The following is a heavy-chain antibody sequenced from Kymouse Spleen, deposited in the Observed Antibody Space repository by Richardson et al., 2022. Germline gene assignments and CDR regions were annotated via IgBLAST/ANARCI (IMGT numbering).Heavy chain of an antibody. V-gene: IGHV3-15*01. Sequence: EVQLVESGGGLVKPGGSLRLSCAASGFTFSNAWMSWVRQAPGKGLEWVGRIKSKTDGGTTDYAAPVKGRFTISRDDSKNTLYLQMNSLKTEDTAVYYCTTRYNWNYGIDYWGQGTLVTVSS. CDR2: IKSKTDGGTT. D-gene: IGHD1-7*01. CDR1: GFTFSNAW. J-gene: IGHJ4*02. CDR3: TTRYNWNYGIDY.